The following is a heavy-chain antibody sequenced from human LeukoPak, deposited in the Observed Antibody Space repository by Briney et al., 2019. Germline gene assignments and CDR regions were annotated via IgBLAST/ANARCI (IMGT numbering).Heavy chain of an antibody. CDR3: ARRGYCSGGSCSRSYYFDY. V-gene: IGHV4-34*01. CDR2: INHSGST. J-gene: IGHJ4*02. Sequence: SETLSLTCAVYGGSFSGYYWSWIRQPPGKGLEWIGEINHSGSTNYNPSLKSRVTISVDTPKNQFSLKLSSVTAADTAVYYCARRGYCSGGSCSRSYYFDYWGQGTLVTVSS. D-gene: IGHD2-15*01. CDR1: GGSFSGYY.